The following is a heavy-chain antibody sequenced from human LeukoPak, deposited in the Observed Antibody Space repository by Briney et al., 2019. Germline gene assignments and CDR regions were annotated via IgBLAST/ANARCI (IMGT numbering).Heavy chain of an antibody. J-gene: IGHJ4*02. CDR2: INPSGGST. D-gene: IGHD2-21*01. V-gene: IGHV1-46*01. CDR3: AREEFAYYSFDY. CDR1: GYTFTSYY. Sequence: ASVKVSCKASGYTFTSYYMHWVRQAPGQGLEWMGIINPSGGSTSCAQKFQGRVTMTRDTSTSTVYMELSSLRSEDTAVYYCAREEFAYYSFDYWGQGTLVTVSS.